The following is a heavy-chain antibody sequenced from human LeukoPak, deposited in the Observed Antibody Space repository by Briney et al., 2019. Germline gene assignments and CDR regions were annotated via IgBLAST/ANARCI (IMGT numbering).Heavy chain of an antibody. CDR1: GFTFTNPW. V-gene: IGHV3-7*03. CDR3: AKSGSSVFWS. D-gene: IGHD3-3*02. J-gene: IGHJ5*02. Sequence: PGRSLRLSCAASGFTFTNPWMSWVRQAPGKGLEWVANIKEDGSEKYYVDSVKGRFTVSRDNVKNSLFLQMNSLRVDDTAVYYCAKSGSSVFWSWGQGTLVTVSS. CDR2: IKEDGSEK.